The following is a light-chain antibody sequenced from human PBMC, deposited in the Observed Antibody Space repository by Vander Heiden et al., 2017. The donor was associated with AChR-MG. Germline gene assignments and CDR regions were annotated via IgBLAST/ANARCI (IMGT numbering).Light chain of an antibody. J-gene: IGKJ1*01. Sequence: DIQVTQSPSSLSASVGDSVTITCRASESVTTYLNWYQQKPGKAPKLLIYSASNLQRGVPSRFSGTGSGTDFSLIINNLQPDDFGTYYCQQSYSVPLTFGQGTKVEIK. V-gene: IGKV1-39*01. CDR2: SAS. CDR1: ESVTTY. CDR3: QQSYSVPLT.